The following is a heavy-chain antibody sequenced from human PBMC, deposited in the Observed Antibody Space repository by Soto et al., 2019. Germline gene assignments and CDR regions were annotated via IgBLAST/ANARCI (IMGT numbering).Heavy chain of an antibody. CDR3: AKDALWAGGYSAAYYFDP. D-gene: IGHD2-21*02. CDR2: VIPMAGTT. CDR1: GGSFNNNA. Sequence: GASVKVSCKASGGSFNNNAISWLRQAPGQGLEWMGVVIPMAGTTNYAPRFQGRVTFTADASTNTAYMDLTSLRSDDTAVYYCAKDALWAGGYSAAYYFDPWGQGTLVTVSS. J-gene: IGHJ4*02. V-gene: IGHV1-69*13.